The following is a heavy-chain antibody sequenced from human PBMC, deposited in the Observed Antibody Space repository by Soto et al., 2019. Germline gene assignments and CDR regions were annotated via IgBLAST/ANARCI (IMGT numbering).Heavy chain of an antibody. D-gene: IGHD6-13*01. CDR3: ARFGATQREGSSWYRY. V-gene: IGHV4-34*01. J-gene: IGHJ4*02. CDR2: INHSGST. CDR1: GGSFSGYY. Sequence: PSETLSLTCAVYGGSFSGYYWSWIRQPPGKGLEWIGEINHSGSTNYNPSLKSRVTISVDTSKNQFSLKLSSVTAADTAVYYCARFGATQREGSSWYRYWGQGTLVTVPS.